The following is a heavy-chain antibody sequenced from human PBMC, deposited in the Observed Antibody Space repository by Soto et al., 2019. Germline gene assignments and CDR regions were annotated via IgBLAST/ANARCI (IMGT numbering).Heavy chain of an antibody. J-gene: IGHJ4*02. D-gene: IGHD2-21*01. Sequence: GGSLRLSCAASGFTFSSYSMNWVRQAPGKGLEWVSSISSSSSYIYYADSVKGRFTISRDNAKNSLYLQMNSLRAEDTAVYYCARDSAGEGGYFDYWGQGTLVTVSS. CDR2: ISSSSSYI. CDR1: GFTFSSYS. CDR3: ARDSAGEGGYFDY. V-gene: IGHV3-21*01.